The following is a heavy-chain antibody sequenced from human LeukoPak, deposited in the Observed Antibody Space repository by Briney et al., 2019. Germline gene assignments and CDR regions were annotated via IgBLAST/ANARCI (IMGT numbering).Heavy chain of an antibody. CDR3: ARGQWLPVFDF. CDR1: GGFNTHYC. D-gene: IGHD3-22*01. J-gene: IGHJ4*02. V-gene: IGHV4-59*01. CDR2: FYHSGST. Sequence: SETLFLTFSVSGGFNTHYCWSWIRQPPGKGLEWIGYFYHSGSTNYNPSLKSRVTTSVDTSKNHFSLKLSSVTAADTAVYYCARGQWLPVFDFWGQGTLVTVSS.